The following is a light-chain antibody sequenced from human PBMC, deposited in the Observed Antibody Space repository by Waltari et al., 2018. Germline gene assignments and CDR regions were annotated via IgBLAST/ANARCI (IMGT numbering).Light chain of an antibody. CDR2: AAS. CDR1: QAISNY. V-gene: IGKV1-27*01. Sequence: DIQMTQSPSSLAASVGDRVTLTCRASQAISNYLAWYQQKPGKVPKLLIYAASILQSGVPSRFSGTGSGTGFSLTISSLQPEDVATYYCQKYNSAPLTFGGGTKVEIK. J-gene: IGKJ4*01. CDR3: QKYNSAPLT.